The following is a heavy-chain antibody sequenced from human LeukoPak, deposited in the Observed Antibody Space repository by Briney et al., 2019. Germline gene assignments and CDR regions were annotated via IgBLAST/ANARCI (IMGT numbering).Heavy chain of an antibody. CDR3: ARVRYDFWSGDYYYYGMDV. CDR2: TYYRSKWYN. V-gene: IGHV6-1*01. Sequence: SQTLSLTCAISEDSVSSNSAAWNWIRQSPSRGLEWLGRTYYRSKWYNDYAVSVKSRITINPDTSKNQFSLPLNSVTPEDTAVYYCARVRYDFWSGDYYYYGMDVWGQGTTVTVSS. J-gene: IGHJ6*02. CDR1: EDSVSSNSAA. D-gene: IGHD3-3*01.